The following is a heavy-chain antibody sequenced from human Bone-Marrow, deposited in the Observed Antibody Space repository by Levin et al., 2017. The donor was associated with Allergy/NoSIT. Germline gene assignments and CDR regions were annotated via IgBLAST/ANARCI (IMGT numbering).Heavy chain of an antibody. V-gene: IGHV4-59*01. CDR2: IYYSGST. J-gene: IGHJ4*02. CDR1: GGSISSYY. Sequence: SETLSLTCTVSGGSISSYYWSWIRQPPGKGLEWIGYIYYSGSTNYNPSLKSRVTISVDTSKNQFSLKLSSVTAADTAVYYCARSSGYGTGYLRTDFDYWGQGTLVTVSS. D-gene: IGHD3/OR15-3a*01. CDR3: ARSSGYGTGYLRTDFDY.